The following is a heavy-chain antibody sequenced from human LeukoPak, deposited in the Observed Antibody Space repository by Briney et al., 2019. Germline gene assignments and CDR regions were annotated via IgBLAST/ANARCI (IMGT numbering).Heavy chain of an antibody. V-gene: IGHV3-33*06. CDR3: AKRARSPFH. CDR2: IWYDGSNK. J-gene: IGHJ4*02. Sequence: GGSLRLSCAASGFTFSSYGMHWVRQAPGKGLEWVAVIWYDGSNKYYADSVKGRFTISRDNSKNTLYLRMNSLRAEDTAVYYCAKRARSPFHWGQGTLVTVSS. D-gene: IGHD4/OR15-4a*01. CDR1: GFTFSSYG.